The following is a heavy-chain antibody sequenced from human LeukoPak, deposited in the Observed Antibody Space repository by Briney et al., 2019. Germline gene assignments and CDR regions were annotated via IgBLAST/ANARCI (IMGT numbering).Heavy chain of an antibody. V-gene: IGHV3-48*01. CDR3: ARDPGFYCSSTSCYPLYYDFWSGSLDY. CDR1: GFTFSSYS. J-gene: IGHJ4*02. D-gene: IGHD2-2*01. Sequence: GGSLRLSCAASGFTFSSYSMNWVRQAPGKGLEWVSYISSSSSTIYYADSVKGRFTISRDNAKNSLYLQMNSLRAEDTAVYYCARDPGFYCSSTSCYPLYYDFWSGSLDYWGQGTLVTVSS. CDR2: ISSSSSTI.